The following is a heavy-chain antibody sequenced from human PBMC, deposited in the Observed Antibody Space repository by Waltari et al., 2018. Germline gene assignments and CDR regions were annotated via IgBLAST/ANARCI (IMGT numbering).Heavy chain of an antibody. CDR1: GGSFSGYY. CDR3: ARYCSSTSCPYYYGMDV. CDR2: INHSGST. J-gene: IGHJ6*02. Sequence: QVQLQQWGAGLLKPSETLSLTCAVYGGSFSGYYLTWIPQHPGKGLEWIGEINHSGSTNYNPSLKSRVTISVDTSKNQFSLKLSSVTAADTAVYYCARYCSSTSCPYYYGMDVWGQGTTVTVSS. D-gene: IGHD2-2*01. V-gene: IGHV4-34*01.